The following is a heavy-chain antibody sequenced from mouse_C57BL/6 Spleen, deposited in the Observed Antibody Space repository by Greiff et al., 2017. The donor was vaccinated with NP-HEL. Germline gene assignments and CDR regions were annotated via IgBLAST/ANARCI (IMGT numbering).Heavy chain of an antibody. J-gene: IGHJ4*01. Sequence: VQLQQPGAELVRPGSSVKLSCKASGYTFTSYWMHWVKQRPIQGLEWIGNIDPSDSETHYNQKFKDKATLTVDKSSSTAYMQLSSLTSEDSAVYYCARYYYGMMDYWGQGTSVTVSS. CDR3: ARYYYGMMDY. V-gene: IGHV1-52*01. D-gene: IGHD1-1*01. CDR2: IDPSDSET. CDR1: GYTFTSYW.